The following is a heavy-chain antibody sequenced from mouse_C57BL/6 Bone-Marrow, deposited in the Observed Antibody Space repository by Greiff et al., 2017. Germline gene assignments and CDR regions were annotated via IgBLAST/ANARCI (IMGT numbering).Heavy chain of an antibody. CDR1: GYTFTNYW. CDR2: IYPGGGYT. D-gene: IGHD1-1*01. CDR3: AVGPHYYGSFYYFDY. J-gene: IGHJ2*01. V-gene: IGHV1-63*01. Sequence: VKVVESGAELVRPGTSVKMSCKASGYTFTNYWIGWAKQRPGHGLEWIGDIYPGGGYTNYNEKFKGKATLTADKSSSTAYMQFSSLTSEDSAIYYCAVGPHYYGSFYYFDYWGQGTTLTVSS.